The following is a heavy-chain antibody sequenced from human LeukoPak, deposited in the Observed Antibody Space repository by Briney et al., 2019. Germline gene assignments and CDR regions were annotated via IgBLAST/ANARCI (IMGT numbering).Heavy chain of an antibody. CDR1: GFTFSSYS. CDR2: ISSSSSTI. Sequence: GGSLRLSCAASGFTFSSYSMNWVRQAPGKGLEWVSYISSSSSTIYYADSVKGRFTISRDNAKNSLYLQMNSLRAEDTAVYYCARDNLGGFDYWGQGTLVTVSS. CDR3: ARDNLGGFDY. J-gene: IGHJ4*02. V-gene: IGHV3-48*01. D-gene: IGHD3-10*01.